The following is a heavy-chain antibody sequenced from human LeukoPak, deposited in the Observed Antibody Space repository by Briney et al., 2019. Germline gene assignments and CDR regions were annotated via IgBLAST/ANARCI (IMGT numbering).Heavy chain of an antibody. CDR2: INSDGSST. CDR3: ARGYRSTRWLQLY. J-gene: IGHJ4*02. CDR1: GFTFSSYW. D-gene: IGHD1-1*01. V-gene: IGHV3-74*01. Sequence: GGSLRLSRAASGFTFSSYWMHWVRQAPGKGLVWVSRINSDGSSTSYADSVKGRFTISRDNAKNTLYLQMNSLRAEDTAVYYCARGYRSTRWLQLYWGQGTLVTVSS.